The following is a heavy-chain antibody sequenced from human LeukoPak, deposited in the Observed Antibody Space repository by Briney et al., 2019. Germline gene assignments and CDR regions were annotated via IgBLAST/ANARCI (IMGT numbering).Heavy chain of an antibody. V-gene: IGHV4-4*02. CDR2: IYHSGST. Sequence: SETLSLTCAVSGGSISSSNWWSWIRQPPGKGLEWIGEIYHSGSTNYNPSLKSRVTISVDKSKNQFSLKLSSVTAADTAVYYCARIMGRGYCSSTSCRGDWFDPWGQGTLVTVSS. D-gene: IGHD2-2*01. CDR1: GGSISSSNW. CDR3: ARIMGRGYCSSTSCRGDWFDP. J-gene: IGHJ5*02.